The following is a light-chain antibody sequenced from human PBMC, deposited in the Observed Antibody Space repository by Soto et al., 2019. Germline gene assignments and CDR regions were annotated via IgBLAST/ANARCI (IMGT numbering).Light chain of an antibody. CDR3: SSYAGSLYV. CDR2: EAS. J-gene: IGLJ1*01. Sequence: QSALTQPPSASGSPGQSVTISCTGTSSDVGGYNYVSWYQEHPGKAPKLMIYEASKRPSGVPDRFSGSKSGNTASLTVSGLQAEDEADYYYSSYAGSLYVFGTGTKLTVL. V-gene: IGLV2-8*01. CDR1: SSDVGGYNY.